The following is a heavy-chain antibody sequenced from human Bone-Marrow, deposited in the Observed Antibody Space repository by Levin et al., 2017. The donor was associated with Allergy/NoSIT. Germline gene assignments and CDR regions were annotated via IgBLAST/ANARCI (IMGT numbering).Heavy chain of an antibody. Sequence: SQTLSLTCTVSVGSISSFYWNWIRQSPGRPLEWLGSIFYSGSTDYNPALQSLLTISLDTSKKPFSLRLTSVPAADTAVYFCARSAKYKSGSGWYFDHWGQGILVAVSS. D-gene: IGHD6-19*01. CDR1: VGSISSFY. V-gene: IGHV4-59*01. J-gene: IGHJ4*02. CDR2: IFYSGST. CDR3: ARSAKYKSGSGWYFDH.